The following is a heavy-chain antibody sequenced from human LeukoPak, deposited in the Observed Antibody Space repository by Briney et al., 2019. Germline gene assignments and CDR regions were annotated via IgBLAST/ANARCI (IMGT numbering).Heavy chain of an antibody. Sequence: ETLSLTCTVSGGSISSYYWSWVRQAPGKGLEWVSAISGSGGSTYYADSVKGRFTISRDNSKNTLYLQMNSLRAEDTAVYYCGRDLIGTAASWDCWGQGTLVTVSS. CDR3: GRDLIGTAASWDC. V-gene: IGHV3-23*01. J-gene: IGHJ4*02. CDR2: ISGSGGST. CDR1: GGSISSYY. D-gene: IGHD1/OR15-1a*01.